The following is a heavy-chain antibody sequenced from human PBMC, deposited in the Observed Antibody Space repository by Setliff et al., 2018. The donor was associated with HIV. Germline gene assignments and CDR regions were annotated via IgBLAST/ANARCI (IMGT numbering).Heavy chain of an antibody. CDR1: GYLFTSHD. CDR2: MNPINVDT. J-gene: IGHJ4*02. V-gene: IGHV1-8*01. Sequence: GASVKVSCKTSGYLFTSHDINWVRQANGKGLEWLGWMNPINVDTGYAQEFQDRVTLTRDTSIDTAYMELSSLRSEDTAVYYCARGSGDVGDYWGQGSLVTVSS. CDR3: ARGSGDVGDY. D-gene: IGHD7-27*01.